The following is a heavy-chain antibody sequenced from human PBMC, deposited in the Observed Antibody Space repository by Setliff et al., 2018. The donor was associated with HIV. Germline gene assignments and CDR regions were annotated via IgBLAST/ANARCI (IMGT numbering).Heavy chain of an antibody. D-gene: IGHD6-6*01. J-gene: IGHJ4*02. CDR1: GFTFSDYY. CDR2: ISSSGGVK. V-gene: IGHV3-11*01. CDR3: ARDRAARLDY. Sequence: PGGSLRLSCAASGFTFSDYYMSWIRQAPGKGLEWISYISSSGGVKYYADSVKGRFTISRDNAKTSVSLQMDSLRAEDTAVYYCARDRAARLDYWGQGTQVTVSS.